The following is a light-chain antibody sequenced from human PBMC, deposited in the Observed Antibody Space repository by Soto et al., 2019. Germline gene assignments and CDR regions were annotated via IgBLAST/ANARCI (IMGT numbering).Light chain of an antibody. CDR3: CSNAGSNNLV. J-gene: IGLJ2*01. V-gene: IGLV2-23*01. Sequence: QSALTQPASVSGSSGQSITISCTGTSSDVGSYNLVSWHQHHPGKAPKLIIYEGDKRPSGVSNRFSGSKSGNTASLTISGLQAEDEADYYCCSNAGSNNLVFGGGTKLTVL. CDR2: EGD. CDR1: SSDVGSYNL.